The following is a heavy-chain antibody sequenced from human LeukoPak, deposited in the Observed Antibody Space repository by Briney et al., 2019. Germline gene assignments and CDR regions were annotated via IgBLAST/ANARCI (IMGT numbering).Heavy chain of an antibody. CDR2: ISAGGEK. V-gene: IGHV3-30*04. CDR3: ARDLELSAVYYFDS. CDR1: GFTFSIFP. Sequence: GGSLRLSCAASGFTFSIFPMHCVRQAPGTGLEGWTPISAGGEKYYAASVKGRFTISRDNTKNMLYLQMNSLRADDTSVYYCARDLELSAVYYFDSWGQGTLVIVSS. D-gene: IGHD3-3*01. J-gene: IGHJ4*02.